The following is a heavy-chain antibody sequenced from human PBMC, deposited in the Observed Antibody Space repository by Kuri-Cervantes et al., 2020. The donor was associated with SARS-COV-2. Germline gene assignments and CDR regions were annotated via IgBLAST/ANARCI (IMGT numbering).Heavy chain of an antibody. CDR1: GFTVSSNY. J-gene: IGHJ5*02. V-gene: IGHV3-53*05. CDR3: AKDTKPLAAAGWFDP. D-gene: IGHD6-13*01. CDR2: IYSGGST. Sequence: GESLKISCAASGFTVSSNYMSWVRQAPGKGLEWVSVIYSGGSTYYADSVKGRFTISRDNSKNTLYLQMNSLRAEDTAVYYCAKDTKPLAAAGWFDPWGQGTLVTVSS.